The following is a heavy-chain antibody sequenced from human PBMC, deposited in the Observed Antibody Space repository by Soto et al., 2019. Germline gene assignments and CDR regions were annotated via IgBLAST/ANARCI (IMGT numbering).Heavy chain of an antibody. CDR3: ARAPYPKFITEYYFGY. D-gene: IGHD3-10*01. J-gene: IGHJ4*02. Sequence: PSETLSLTCTVSGGSISSYYWSWIRQPPGKGLEWIGYIYYSGSTNYNPSLKSRVTISVDTSKNQFSLKLSSVTAADTAVYYCARAPYPKFITEYYFGYWGQGTLVTVSS. CDR1: GGSISSYY. V-gene: IGHV4-59*01. CDR2: IYYSGST.